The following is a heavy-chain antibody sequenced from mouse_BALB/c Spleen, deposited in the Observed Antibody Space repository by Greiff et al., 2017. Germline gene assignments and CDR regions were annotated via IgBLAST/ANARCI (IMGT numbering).Heavy chain of an antibody. CDR2: IDPANGNT. CDR1: GFNFKDTY. D-gene: IGHD2-10*02. V-gene: IGHV14-3*02. J-gene: IGHJ2*01. CDR3: ASWGEGMDY. Sequence: VHVKQSGAELVKPGASVKLSCTASGFNFKDTYMHWVKQRPEQGLEWIGRIDPANGNTKYDPKFQGKATITADTSSNTAYLQLSSLTSEDTAVYYCASWGEGMDYWGQGTTLTVSS.